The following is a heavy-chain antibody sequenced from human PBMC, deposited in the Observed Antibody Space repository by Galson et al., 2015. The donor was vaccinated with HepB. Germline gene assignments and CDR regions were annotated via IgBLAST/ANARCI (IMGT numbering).Heavy chain of an antibody. CDR3: AKDLGYDSSGYFDY. Sequence: SLRLSCAASGFTFSSYAMSWVRQAPGKGLEWVSAISGSGGSTYYADSVKGRFTISRDNSKNTLYLQVNSLRAEDTAVYYCAKDLGYDSSGYFDYWGQGTLVTVSS. D-gene: IGHD3-22*01. J-gene: IGHJ4*02. V-gene: IGHV3-23*01. CDR1: GFTFSSYA. CDR2: ISGSGGST.